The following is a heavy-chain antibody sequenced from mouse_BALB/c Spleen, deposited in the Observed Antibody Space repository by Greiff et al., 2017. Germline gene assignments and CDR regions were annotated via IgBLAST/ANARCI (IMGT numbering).Heavy chain of an antibody. D-gene: IGHD2-2*01. V-gene: IGHV5-6-4*01. J-gene: IGHJ4*01. CDR2: ISSGGSYT. CDR1: GFTFSSFT. CDR3: TRDYYGYDGGYAMDY. Sequence: EVQLQESGGGLVKPGGSLKLSCAASGFTFSSFTMSWVRQTPEKRLEWVATISSGGSYTYYPDSVKGRFTISRDNAKNTLYLQMSSLKSEDTAMYYCTRDYYGYDGGYAMDYWGQGTSVTVSS.